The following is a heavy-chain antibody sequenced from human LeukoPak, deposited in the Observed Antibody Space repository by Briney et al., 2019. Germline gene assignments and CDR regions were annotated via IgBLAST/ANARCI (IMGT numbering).Heavy chain of an antibody. CDR2: IYSGGST. Sequence: GGSLRLSCAASGFAVSSNYMRWVRQAPGKGLEWVAVIYSGGSTNYADSVKGRFTISRDNSKNTLYLLINSLRAEDTAVYYCAIRKSGNAIDYWGQGTLVTVSS. D-gene: IGHD5-12*01. CDR1: GFAVSSNY. CDR3: AIRKSGNAIDY. V-gene: IGHV3-66*01. J-gene: IGHJ4*02.